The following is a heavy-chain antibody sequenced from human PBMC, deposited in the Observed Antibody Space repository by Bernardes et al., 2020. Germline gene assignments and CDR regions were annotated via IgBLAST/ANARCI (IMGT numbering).Heavy chain of an antibody. CDR1: GGSISSSSYY. Sequence: SETLSLTCTVSGGSISSSSYYWGWIRQPPGKGLEWIGSIYYSGSTYYNPSLKSRVTISVDTSKNQFSLKLSSVTAADTAVYYCARRGQWELLSWFDPWGQGTLVTVSS. CDR3: ARRGQWELLSWFDP. V-gene: IGHV4-39*01. D-gene: IGHD1-26*01. J-gene: IGHJ5*02. CDR2: IYYSGST.